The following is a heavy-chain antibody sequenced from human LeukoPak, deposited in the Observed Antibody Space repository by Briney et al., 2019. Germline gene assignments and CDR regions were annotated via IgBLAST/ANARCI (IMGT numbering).Heavy chain of an antibody. CDR2: INPDSGGT. D-gene: IGHD6-19*01. J-gene: IGHJ4*02. V-gene: IGHV1-2*02. CDR3: ARVGSGWYGNFDY. CDR1: AYTFTGYY. Sequence: GASVKVSCTASAYTFTGYYMHWVRQAPGQGLEWMGWINPDSGGTNYAQKFQGRVTMTRDTSISTAYMEVSRLRSDDTAVYYCARVGSGWYGNFDYWGQGTLVTVSS.